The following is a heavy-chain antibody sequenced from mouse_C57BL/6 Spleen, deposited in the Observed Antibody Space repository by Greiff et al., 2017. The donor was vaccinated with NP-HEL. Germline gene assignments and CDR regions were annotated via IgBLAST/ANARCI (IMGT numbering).Heavy chain of an antibody. CDR1: GYTFTSYW. J-gene: IGHJ1*03. V-gene: IGHV1-52*01. CDR3: ARITTVVADGYFDD. CDR2: IDPSDSET. D-gene: IGHD1-1*01. Sequence: VQLQQSGAELVRPGSSVKLSCKASGYTFTSYWMHWVKQRPIQGLEWIGNIDPSDSETHYNQKFKDKATLTVDKSSSTAYMQLSSLTSEDSAVYYGARITTVVADGYFDDWGTGTTVTVSS.